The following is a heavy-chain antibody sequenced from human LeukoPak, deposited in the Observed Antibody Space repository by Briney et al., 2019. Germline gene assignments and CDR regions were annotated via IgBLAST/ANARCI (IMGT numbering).Heavy chain of an antibody. V-gene: IGHV1-18*01. J-gene: IGHJ5*02. CDR3: ARDNYYRSGSFIRWFDP. D-gene: IGHD3-10*01. CDR1: GCTLHHQD. CDR2: ISGYNGNT. Sequence: ASVKVSCKASGCTLHHQDYRRVRQAPGQAIEWMGWISGYNGNTNYAQKRQGRVTMTTDTSTSTAYMELRSLRSDDTAVYYCARDNYYRSGSFIRWFDPWGQGTLVTVSS.